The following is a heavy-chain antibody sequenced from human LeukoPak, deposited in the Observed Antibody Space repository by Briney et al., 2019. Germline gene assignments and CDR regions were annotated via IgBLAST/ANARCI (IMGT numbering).Heavy chain of an antibody. D-gene: IGHD2-2*01. CDR2: IYYSGST. Sequence: SETLSLTCTVSGGSISSSSYYWGWIRQPPGKGLEWIGSIYYSGSTYYNPSLKSRVTISVDTSKNQFSLKLSSVTAADTAVYYCARDIVVVPAAMGGGFDPWGQGTLVTVSS. CDR3: ARDIVVVPAAMGGGFDP. J-gene: IGHJ5*02. CDR1: GGSISSSSYY. V-gene: IGHV4-39*02.